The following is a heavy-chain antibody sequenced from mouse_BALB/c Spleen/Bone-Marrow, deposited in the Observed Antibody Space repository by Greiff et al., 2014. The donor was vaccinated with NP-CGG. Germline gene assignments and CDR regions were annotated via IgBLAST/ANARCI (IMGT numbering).Heavy chain of an antibody. Sequence: EVQLVESGAELVKPGASVKLSCTASGFNIKDTYMHWVKQRPEQGLEWIGRIDPANGSTKYDPKFQGKATITADTSSNTAYLQLISLTSEDTSVYYCAAYYYGSSQFAYWGQGTLVTVSS. CDR3: AAYYYGSSQFAY. CDR1: GFNIKDTY. CDR2: IDPANGST. D-gene: IGHD1-1*01. V-gene: IGHV14-3*02. J-gene: IGHJ3*01.